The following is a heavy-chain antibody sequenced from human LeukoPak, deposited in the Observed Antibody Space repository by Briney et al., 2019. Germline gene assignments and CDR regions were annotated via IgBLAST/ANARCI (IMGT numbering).Heavy chain of an antibody. D-gene: IGHD2-15*01. CDR1: GYSFTNNW. Sequence: GESLKISCQGSGYSFTNNWIGWVHNMPGKGLDWMAIVYPGDSHTKYNPSFQGQVTISADKSSSTAYLQWISPRASDTAIYYCVRTPTCSSGSCYLNWFDSWGQGTLVTVSS. CDR2: VYPGDSHT. CDR3: VRTPTCSSGSCYLNWFDS. V-gene: IGHV5-51*07. J-gene: IGHJ5*01.